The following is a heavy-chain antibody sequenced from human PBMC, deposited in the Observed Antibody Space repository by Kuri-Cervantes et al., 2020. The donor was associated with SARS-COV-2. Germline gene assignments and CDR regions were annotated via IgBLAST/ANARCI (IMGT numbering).Heavy chain of an antibody. CDR2: INHSGST. V-gene: IGHV4-34*01. CDR1: GGSFSGYY. Sequence: GSLRLSCAVYGGSFSGYYWSWIRQPPGKGLEWIGEINHSGSTNYNPSLKSRVTISVDTSKNQFSLKLSSVTAADTAVYYCARGRDKRYSSGSYYYGMDVWGQGTTVTVSS. D-gene: IGHD6-19*01. J-gene: IGHJ6*02. CDR3: ARGRDKRYSSGSYYYGMDV.